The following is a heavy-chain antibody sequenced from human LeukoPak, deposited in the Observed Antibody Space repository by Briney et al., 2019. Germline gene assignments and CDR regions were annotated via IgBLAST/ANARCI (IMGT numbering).Heavy chain of an antibody. D-gene: IGHD6-19*01. Sequence: SETLSLTCTVSGGSISSYYWSWIRQPPGKGLERIGYIYYSGSTNYNPSLKSRVTISVDTSKNQFSLKLSSVTAADTAVYYCAREPAYSSGWYGDDAFDIWGQGTMVTVSS. J-gene: IGHJ3*02. V-gene: IGHV4-59*01. CDR3: AREPAYSSGWYGDDAFDI. CDR1: GGSISSYY. CDR2: IYYSGST.